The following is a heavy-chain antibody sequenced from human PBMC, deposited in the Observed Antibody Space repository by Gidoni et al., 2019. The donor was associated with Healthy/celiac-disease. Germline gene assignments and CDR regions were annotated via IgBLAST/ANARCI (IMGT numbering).Heavy chain of an antibody. CDR1: GGSISSGGYY. V-gene: IGHV4-31*03. D-gene: IGHD3-22*01. CDR3: ARSKYYDSSGYYWGHFDY. CDR2: IYYSGST. Sequence: QVQLQESGPGLVKPSQTLSLTCTVSGGSISSGGYYWSWIRQHPGKGLEWIGYIYYSGSTYYNPSLKSRVTISVDTSKNQFSLKLSSVTAADTAVYYCARSKYYDSSGYYWGHFDYWGQGTLVTVSS. J-gene: IGHJ4*02.